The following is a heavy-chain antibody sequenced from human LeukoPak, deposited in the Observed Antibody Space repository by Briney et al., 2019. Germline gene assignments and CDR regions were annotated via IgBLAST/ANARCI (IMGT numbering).Heavy chain of an antibody. D-gene: IGHD4-17*01. CDR1: GFSFSNAW. V-gene: IGHV3-15*01. CDR2: IKSKTDGGTT. CDR3: TTDYGYGEYVDY. Sequence: GGSLRLSCAASGFSFSNAWMSWVRQAPGRGLEWVGRIKSKTDGGTTDYAAPVKGRFTISRDDSKNTLYLQMSSLKTEDTAVYYCTTDYGYGEYVDYWGQGTLVTVSS. J-gene: IGHJ4*02.